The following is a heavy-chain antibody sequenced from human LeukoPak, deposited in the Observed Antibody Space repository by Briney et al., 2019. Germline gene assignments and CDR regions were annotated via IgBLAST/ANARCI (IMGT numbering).Heavy chain of an antibody. V-gene: IGHV3-15*01. CDR1: GFTFSNAW. Sequence: KPGGSLRLSCAASGFTFSNAWMSWVRQAPGKGLEWVGRIKSKTDGGTTDYAAPVKGRFTISRDDSKNTLYLQMSSLKTEDTAMYYCTTAALSGWYSEPIDYWGQGTLVTVSS. CDR2: IKSKTDGGTT. J-gene: IGHJ4*02. D-gene: IGHD6-19*01. CDR3: TTAALSGWYSEPIDY.